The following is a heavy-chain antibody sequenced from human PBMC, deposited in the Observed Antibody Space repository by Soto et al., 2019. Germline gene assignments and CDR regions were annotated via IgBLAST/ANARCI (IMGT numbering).Heavy chain of an antibody. CDR1: GGTFSSYA. CDR3: ASGVVVAASFYYGMDV. J-gene: IGHJ6*02. V-gene: IGHV1-69*06. CDR2: IIPIFGTA. D-gene: IGHD2-15*01. Sequence: GASVKVSCKASGGTFSSYAISWVRQAPGQGLEWMGGIIPIFGTANYAQKFQGRVTITADKSTSTAYMELSSLRSEDTAVYYCASGVVVAASFYYGMDVWGQGTTVTVSS.